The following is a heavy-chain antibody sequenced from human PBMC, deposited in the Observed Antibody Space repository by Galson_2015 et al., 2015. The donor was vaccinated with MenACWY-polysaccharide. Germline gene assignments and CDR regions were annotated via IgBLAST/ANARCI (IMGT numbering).Heavy chain of an antibody. D-gene: IGHD3-3*01. CDR1: GFTSTSYA. J-gene: IGHJ5*02. CDR2: IRSSGTNT. Sequence: SLRLSCAASGFTSTSYAMSWVRQAPGKGLEWVSAIRSSGTNTYYADSVKGRFTISRDNSKNTLYLQMNSLRAEDTAVYYCAKDSTDFWSVAGRFDHWGQGTLATVSS. V-gene: IGHV3-23*01. CDR3: AKDSTDFWSVAGRFDH.